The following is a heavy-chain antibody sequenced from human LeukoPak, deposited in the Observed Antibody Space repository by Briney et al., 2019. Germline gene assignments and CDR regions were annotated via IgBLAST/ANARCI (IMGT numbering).Heavy chain of an antibody. CDR2: INPKSGGRDT. CDR3: AKGHYGGDHPHYDGGSVHS. V-gene: IGHV1-2*02. Sequence: ASVKVSCKALEYTFTDYYIHWVRQAPGQGLKWMGWINPKSGGRDTNYAQKFRGRVTMTTDTSISTAYMELSRLRSDDKAVYFCAKGHYGGDHPHYDGGSVHSWGQGTHITVSS. D-gene: IGHD2-21*01. J-gene: IGHJ4*02. CDR1: EYTFTDYY.